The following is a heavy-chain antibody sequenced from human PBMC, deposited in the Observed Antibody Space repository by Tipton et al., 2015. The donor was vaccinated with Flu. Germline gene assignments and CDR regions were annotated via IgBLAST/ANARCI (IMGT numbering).Heavy chain of an antibody. D-gene: IGHD3-10*01. CDR1: GGSISSYY. J-gene: IGHJ4*02. CDR3: ARKYYYGSGRVPTFDY. V-gene: IGHV4-59*08. Sequence: TLSLTCTVSGGSISSYYWSWIRQPPGKGLEWIGYIYYSGSTNYNPSLKSRVTISVDTSKNQFSLTLSSVTAADTAVYYCARKYYYGSGRVPTFDYWGQGTLVTVSS. CDR2: IYYSGST.